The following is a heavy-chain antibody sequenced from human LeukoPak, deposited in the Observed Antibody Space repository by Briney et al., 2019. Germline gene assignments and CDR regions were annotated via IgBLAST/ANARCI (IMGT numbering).Heavy chain of an antibody. V-gene: IGHV3-48*02. CDR1: GFNFSPYS. CDR3: AIDKPAGYCVDY. CDR2: ISDKSDAI. J-gene: IGHJ4*02. Sequence: GGSLRLSCAASGFNFSPYSMNWVRQAPGRGLEWLSYISDKSDAIYYADSVKGRFTISRDNAKNSLYLHMNSLRDEDTAVYYCAIDKPAGYCVDYWGQGTLVTVSS. D-gene: IGHD3-9*01.